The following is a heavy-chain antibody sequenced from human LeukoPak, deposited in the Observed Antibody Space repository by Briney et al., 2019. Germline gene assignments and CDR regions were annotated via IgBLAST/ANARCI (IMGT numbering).Heavy chain of an antibody. V-gene: IGHV3-53*01. CDR1: GFTVSSNY. D-gene: IGHD6-19*01. Sequence: GGSLRLSCAASGFTVSSNYMSWVRQAPGKGLEWVSVIYSGGSTYYADSVKGRFTISRDNAKNSLYLQMNSLRAEDTAVYYCARVSWLVPDYWGQGTLVTVSS. CDR2: IYSGGST. CDR3: ARVSWLVPDY. J-gene: IGHJ4*02.